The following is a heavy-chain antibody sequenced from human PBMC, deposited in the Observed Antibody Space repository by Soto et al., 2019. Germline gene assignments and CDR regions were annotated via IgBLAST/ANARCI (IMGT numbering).Heavy chain of an antibody. D-gene: IGHD2-15*01. V-gene: IGHV3-21*01. CDR3: ARGYCSGGSCYYEYCFDY. J-gene: IGHJ4*02. CDR1: GFTFSSYS. Sequence: GGSLRLSCAASGFTFSSYSMNWVRQAPGKGLEWVSSISSSSSYIYYADSVKGRFTISRDNAKNSLYLQMNSLRAEDTAVYYCARGYCSGGSCYYEYCFDYWGQGTLVTVSS. CDR2: ISSSSSYI.